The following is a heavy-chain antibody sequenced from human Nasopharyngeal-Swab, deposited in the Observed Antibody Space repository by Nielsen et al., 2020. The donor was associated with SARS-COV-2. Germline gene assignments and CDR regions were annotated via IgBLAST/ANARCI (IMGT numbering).Heavy chain of an antibody. D-gene: IGHD1-26*01. CDR3: ARAAGGSYVAPFDY. CDR2: ISYDGSNK. CDR1: GFTFSSYA. Sequence: GESLKISCAASGFTFSSYAVHWVRQAPGKGLEWVAVISYDGSNKYYADSVKGRFTISRDNSKNTLYLQMNSLRAEDTAVYYCARAAGGSYVAPFDYWGQGTLVTVSS. V-gene: IGHV3-30*04. J-gene: IGHJ4*02.